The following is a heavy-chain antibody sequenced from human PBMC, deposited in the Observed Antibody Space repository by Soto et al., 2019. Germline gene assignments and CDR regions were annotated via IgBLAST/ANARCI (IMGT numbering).Heavy chain of an antibody. CDR3: ARGLNVGPLVIWFDP. V-gene: IGHV4-30-2*01. CDR2: IDHGGDT. J-gene: IGHJ5*02. D-gene: IGHD3-22*01. Sequence: QVHLQESGSGLVKPSQTLSLICAVSGGSITSGAYSWSWIRQPAGKGLEWIGHIDHGGDTYYNPSLKSRVSISVDTSKDQFSLRLSSVTAADTAVYFCARGLNVGPLVIWFDPWGQGALVTVSS. CDR1: GGSITSGAYS.